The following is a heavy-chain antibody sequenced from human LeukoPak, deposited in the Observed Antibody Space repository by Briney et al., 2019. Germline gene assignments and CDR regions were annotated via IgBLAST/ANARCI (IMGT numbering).Heavy chain of an antibody. D-gene: IGHD3-22*01. Sequence: ASVEVSCKASGYTFTGYYMHWVRQAPGQGLEWMGWINPNSGGTNYAQKFQGRVTMTRDTSISTAYMELSRLRSDDTAVYYCAREDNYYDSSGSHKIRRAFDIWGQGTMVTVSS. V-gene: IGHV1-2*02. CDR1: GYTFTGYY. CDR2: INPNSGGT. CDR3: AREDNYYDSSGSHKIRRAFDI. J-gene: IGHJ3*02.